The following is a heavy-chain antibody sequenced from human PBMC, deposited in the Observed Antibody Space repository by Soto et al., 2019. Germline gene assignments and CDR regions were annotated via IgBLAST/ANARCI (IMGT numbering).Heavy chain of an antibody. CDR3: ARRSRDYYYYYMDV. Sequence: ASVKVSCKASGYTFTSYDINWVRQATGQGLEWMGWMNPNSGNTGYAQKFQGRVTTTRNTSISTAYMELSSLRSEDTAVYYCARRSRDYYYYYMDVWGKGTTVTVSS. J-gene: IGHJ6*03. V-gene: IGHV1-8*01. CDR2: MNPNSGNT. CDR1: GYTFTSYD.